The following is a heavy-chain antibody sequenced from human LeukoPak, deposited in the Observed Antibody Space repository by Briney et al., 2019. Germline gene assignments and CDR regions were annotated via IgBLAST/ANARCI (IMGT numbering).Heavy chain of an antibody. V-gene: IGHV3-33*06. J-gene: IGHJ4*02. D-gene: IGHD6-13*01. CDR2: IWYDGSNK. CDR1: GFTFSSYA. CDR3: AKTGTPWYYFDY. Sequence: GRSLRLSCAASGFTFSSYAMHWVRQAPGKGLEWVAVIWYDGSNKYYADSVKGRFTISRDNSKNTLYLQMNSLRAEDTAVYYCAKTGTPWYYFDYWGQGTLVTVSS.